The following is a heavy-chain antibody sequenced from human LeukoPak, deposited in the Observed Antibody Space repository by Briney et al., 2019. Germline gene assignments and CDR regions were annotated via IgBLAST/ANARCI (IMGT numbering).Heavy chain of an antibody. CDR3: ARDRGTVLKGGSRGMDV. J-gene: IGHJ6*02. D-gene: IGHD3-10*01. Sequence: PARSLTLSCVASGCTFSDFANHWVWHVQRTGLELVSGSSWNDGGAAFADSVKGRFNISRDNDKNSLYLQMTSLRPEDTAFYYCARDRGTVLKGGSRGMDVWGQGTTVTVPS. V-gene: IGHV3-9*01. CDR2: SSWNDGGA. CDR1: GCTFSDFA.